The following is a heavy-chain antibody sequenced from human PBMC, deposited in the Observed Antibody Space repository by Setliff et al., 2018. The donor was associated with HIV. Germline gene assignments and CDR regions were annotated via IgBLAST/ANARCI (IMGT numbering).Heavy chain of an antibody. CDR1: GGSISSSSYY. D-gene: IGHD1-7*01. J-gene: IGHJ5*02. CDR3: ASANWNYLGYWFDP. V-gene: IGHV4-39*02. CDR2: IYYSGST. Sequence: PSETLSLTCTVSGGSISSSSYYWGWIRQPPGKGLEWIGSIYYSGSTYYDPSLKSRVTISVDTSKNHLSLKLTPVTAADTGLYYCASANWNYLGYWFDPWGQGTLVTVSS.